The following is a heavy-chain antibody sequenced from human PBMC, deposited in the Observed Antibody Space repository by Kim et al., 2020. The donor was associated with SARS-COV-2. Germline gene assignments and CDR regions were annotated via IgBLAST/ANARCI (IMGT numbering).Heavy chain of an antibody. CDR3: ARHPSIAAHFYYGGRGY. CDR2: IDPSDSYT. D-gene: IGHD4-17*01. Sequence: GESLKISCKGSGYSFTSYWISWVRQMPGKGLEWMGRIDPSDSYTNYSPSFQGHVTISADKSISTAYLQWSSLKASDTAMYYCARHPSIAAHFYYGGRGYWGQGTLVTVSS. J-gene: IGHJ4*02. V-gene: IGHV5-10-1*01. CDR1: GYSFTSYW.